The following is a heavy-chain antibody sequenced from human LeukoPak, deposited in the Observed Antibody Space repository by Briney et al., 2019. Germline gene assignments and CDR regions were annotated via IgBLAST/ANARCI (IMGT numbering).Heavy chain of an antibody. D-gene: IGHD3-3*01. J-gene: IGHJ6*02. Sequence: GGSLRLSCAASGFTFSSYWMSWVRQAPGKGLEWVANIKQDGSEKYYVDSVKGRFTISTDNAKTSLYLQMNSLRAEDTAVYYCARESNYDFWSGYSIYYYYYGMAVWGQGTTVTVSS. CDR3: ARESNYDFWSGYSIYYYYYGMAV. CDR2: IKQDGSEK. CDR1: GFTFSSYW. V-gene: IGHV3-7*01.